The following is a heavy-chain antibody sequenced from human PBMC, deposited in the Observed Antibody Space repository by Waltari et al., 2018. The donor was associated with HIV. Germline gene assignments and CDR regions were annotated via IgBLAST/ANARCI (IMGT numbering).Heavy chain of an antibody. D-gene: IGHD3-3*01. V-gene: IGHV4-34*02. CDR3: VRRITIFGTVISPYYFDY. Sequence: QVKLQQWGAGVLKPSETLSLSCAVYGGSFRGYYWNWIRQSPGQGLEWIGEINDSGSTNYNPSLKSRVAMSVDTSKNQFSLRLTSVTAADSAVYYCVRRITIFGTVISPYYFDYWGQGNQVSVSS. CDR2: INDSGST. CDR1: GGSFRGYY. J-gene: IGHJ4*02.